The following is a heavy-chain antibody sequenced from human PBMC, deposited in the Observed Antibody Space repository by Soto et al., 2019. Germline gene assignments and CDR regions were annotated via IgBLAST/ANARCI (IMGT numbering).Heavy chain of an antibody. CDR3: ARGSGDPPHYYCGFDV. CDR2: NYWDDDK. D-gene: IGHD4-17*01. CDR1: GFSLNTSGVG. V-gene: IGHV2-5*02. Sequence: QITLKESGPTLVKPTQTLTLSCTFSGFSLNTSGVGVGWIRQPPGKALECLALNYWDDDKLYSPSLKTRLTITDDTSHNHVVLTMPNIDPVDTATYYCARGSGDPPHYYCGFDVWGQGTTVTVSS. J-gene: IGHJ6*02.